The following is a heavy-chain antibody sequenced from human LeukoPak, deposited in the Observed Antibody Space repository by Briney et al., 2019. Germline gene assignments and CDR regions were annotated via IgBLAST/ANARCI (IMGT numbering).Heavy chain of an antibody. CDR2: ISYDGSNK. V-gene: IGHV3-30*18. D-gene: IGHD3-10*01. J-gene: IGHJ4*02. Sequence: TGGSLRLSCAASGFTFSSYGMHWVRQAPGKGLEWVAVISYDGSNKYYADSVKGRFTISRDNSKNTLYLQMNSLRAEDTAVYYCAKEGYYGSGSFPDYWGRGTLVTVSS. CDR1: GFTFSSYG. CDR3: AKEGYYGSGSFPDY.